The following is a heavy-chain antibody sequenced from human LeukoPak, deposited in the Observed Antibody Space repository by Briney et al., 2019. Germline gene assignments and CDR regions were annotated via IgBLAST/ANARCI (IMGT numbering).Heavy chain of an antibody. CDR2: MNQDETET. CDR3: ARMRSPPEDNSNDRPVDS. J-gene: IGHJ4*02. Sequence: PGGCLRLSCTVSGFSFSNYWMSWVRQAPGKGLEWVANMNQDETETNYVDSVRGRFIISRDNAKNSLFLRMNSLRVKDTAMYYCARMRSPPEDNSNDRPVDSWGQGILVTVSS. D-gene: IGHD1-1*01. CDR1: GFSFSNYW. V-gene: IGHV3-7*03.